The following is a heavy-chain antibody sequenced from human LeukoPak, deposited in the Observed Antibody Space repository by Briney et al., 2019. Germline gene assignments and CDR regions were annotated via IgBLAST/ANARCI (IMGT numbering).Heavy chain of an antibody. CDR1: GYTFTSYG. D-gene: IGHD3-3*01. J-gene: IGHJ4*02. Sequence: GASVKVSCKASGYTFTSYGISWVRQAPGQGLEWMGWISAYNGNTNYAQKLQGRVTMTTDTSTSTAYMELRSLRSDDTAVYYCARVMSPIFGVVIIGPLYDYWGQGTLVTVSS. V-gene: IGHV1-18*01. CDR2: ISAYNGNT. CDR3: ARVMSPIFGVVIIGPLYDY.